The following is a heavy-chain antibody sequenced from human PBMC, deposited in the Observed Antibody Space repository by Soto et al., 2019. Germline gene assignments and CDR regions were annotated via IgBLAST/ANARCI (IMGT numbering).Heavy chain of an antibody. CDR1: GFTVSSNY. J-gene: IGHJ4*02. D-gene: IGHD2-2*01. V-gene: IGHV3-53*01. CDR3: ARGDPRPVEEYYFDY. Sequence: GGSLRLSCAASGFTVSSNYMSWVRQAPGKGLEWVSVIYSGGSTYYADSVKGRFTISRDNSKNTLYLQMNSLRAEDTAVYYCARGDPRPVEEYYFDYWSQGTLVTVSS. CDR2: IYSGGST.